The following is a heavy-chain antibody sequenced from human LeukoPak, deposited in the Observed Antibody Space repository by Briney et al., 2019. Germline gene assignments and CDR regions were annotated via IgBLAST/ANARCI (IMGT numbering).Heavy chain of an antibody. V-gene: IGHV1-2*02. CDR3: ARERNYGDYGNAFDV. Sequence: ASVKVSCKASGYTFTDYYIHWMRQAPGQGLERMGWINPKRGVTTYAQKFQGRVTMTRDTSITTAYMELTRLRSDDTTIYYCARERNYGDYGNAFDVWGQGTKVTVSS. D-gene: IGHD4-17*01. CDR2: INPKRGVT. CDR1: GYTFTDYY. J-gene: IGHJ3*01.